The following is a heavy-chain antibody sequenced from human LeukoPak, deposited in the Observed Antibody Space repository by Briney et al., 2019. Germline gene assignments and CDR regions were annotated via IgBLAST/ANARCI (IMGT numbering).Heavy chain of an antibody. D-gene: IGHD3-22*01. CDR3: AKDLTMIALSPNWYFDL. V-gene: IGHV3-23*01. CDR1: GCTFSSYA. J-gene: IGHJ2*01. CDR2: ISGSGGST. Sequence: GGSLRLSCAASGCTFSSYAMSWVRQAPGKGREWVSAISGSGGSTYYADSVKGRFTISRDNSKNTLYLQMNSLRAEDTAVYYCAKDLTMIALSPNWYFDLWGRGTLVTVSS.